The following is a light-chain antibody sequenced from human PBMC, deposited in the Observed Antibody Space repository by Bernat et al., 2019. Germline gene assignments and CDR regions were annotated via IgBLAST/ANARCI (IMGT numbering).Light chain of an antibody. Sequence: EIVLTQSPGTLSLSPGGRATLSCRASQSIDTRYLAWYQQKPVHAPRPLIYGVSGRASGIPDRFSGSGSGTDFTLTISRLEPEDFAIYYCQQYERSRTFGQGTKVQ. V-gene: IGKV3-20*01. CDR1: QSIDTRY. CDR3: QQYERSRT. CDR2: GVS. J-gene: IGKJ1*01.